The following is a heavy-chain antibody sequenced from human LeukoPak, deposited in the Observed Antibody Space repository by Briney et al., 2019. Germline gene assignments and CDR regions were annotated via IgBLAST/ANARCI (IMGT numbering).Heavy chain of an antibody. J-gene: IGHJ6*02. Sequence: ASVKVSCKASGYTFTSYAMNWVRQAPGQGLEWMGWINTNTGNPTYAQGFTGRFVFSLDTSVSTAYLQISSLKAEDTAVYYCAGELIAAPGDYYYYYYGMDVWGQGTTVTVSS. CDR3: AGELIAAPGDYYYYYYGMDV. D-gene: IGHD6-6*01. CDR2: INTNTGNP. V-gene: IGHV7-4-1*02. CDR1: GYTFTSYA.